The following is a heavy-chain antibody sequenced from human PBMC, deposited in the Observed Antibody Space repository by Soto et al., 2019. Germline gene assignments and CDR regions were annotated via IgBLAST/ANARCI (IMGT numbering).Heavy chain of an antibody. Sequence: GESLNLSCKGSGYSFTSYWIGWVRQMPGKGLEWMGIIYPGDSDTRYSPSFQGQVTISADKSISTAYLQWSSLKASDTAMYYCARSNYDSSGYYLGWFDPWGQGTLVTVSS. CDR3: ARSNYDSSGYYLGWFDP. J-gene: IGHJ5*02. V-gene: IGHV5-51*01. D-gene: IGHD3-22*01. CDR2: IYPGDSDT. CDR1: GYSFTSYW.